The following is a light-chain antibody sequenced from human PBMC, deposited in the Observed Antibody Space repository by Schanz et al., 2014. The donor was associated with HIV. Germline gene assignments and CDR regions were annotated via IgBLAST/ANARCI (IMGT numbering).Light chain of an antibody. J-gene: IGLJ1*01. Sequence: QSALTQPPSASGSPGQSITISCTGTSSDVGGYNYVSWYQQHPGKAPKLMIYAVSVRPSGVSNRFSGSKSGNTASLTISGLPAEDEADYYCSSHTRRNTLDVFGTGTKLTVL. CDR1: SSDVGGYNY. CDR2: AVS. CDR3: SSHTRRNTLDV. V-gene: IGLV2-14*03.